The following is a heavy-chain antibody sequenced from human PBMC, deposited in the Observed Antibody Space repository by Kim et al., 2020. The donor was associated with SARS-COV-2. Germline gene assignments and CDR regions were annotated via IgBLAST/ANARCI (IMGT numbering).Heavy chain of an antibody. CDR3: AKDMGDILTGYLYWYFDL. V-gene: IGHV3-23*01. Sequence: KGRFTISRDNSKNTRYLQMNSLRAEDTAVYYCAKDMGDILTGYLYWYFDLWGRGTLVTVSS. D-gene: IGHD3-9*01. J-gene: IGHJ2*01.